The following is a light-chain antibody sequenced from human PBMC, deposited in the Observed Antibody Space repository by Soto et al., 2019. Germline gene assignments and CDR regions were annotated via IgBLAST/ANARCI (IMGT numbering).Light chain of an antibody. CDR3: QTSYSTPRT. J-gene: IGKJ2*01. CDR2: AES. V-gene: IGKV1-39*01. CDR1: QSISSY. Sequence: DIQMTQSPSSLSASVGDRVTITCRASQSISSYLNWYQQKPGKAPKLLIYAESSLQSGVPSRFSGSGSGTEFTLTISSLQPDDFATYYCQTSYSTPRTFVQGTKQEIK.